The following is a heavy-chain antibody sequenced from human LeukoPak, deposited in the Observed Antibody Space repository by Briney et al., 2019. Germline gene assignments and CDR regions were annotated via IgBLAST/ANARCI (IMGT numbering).Heavy chain of an antibody. J-gene: IGHJ4*02. V-gene: IGHV3-21*01. Sequence: PGGSLRLSCAASGFTFSSYAMSWVRQAPGKGLEWVSDLGGSSDYTYYADPVKGRFTVSRDNAKDSLYLQMNSLRAEDTAVYYCARGRVESSAWEPDYWGQGTLVTVSS. CDR3: ARGRVESSAWEPDY. CDR2: LGGSSDYT. D-gene: IGHD1-26*01. CDR1: GFTFSSYA.